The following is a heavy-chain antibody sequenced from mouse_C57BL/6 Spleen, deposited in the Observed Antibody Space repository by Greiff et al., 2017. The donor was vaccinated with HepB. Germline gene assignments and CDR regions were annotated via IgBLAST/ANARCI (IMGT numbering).Heavy chain of an antibody. J-gene: IGHJ3*01. Sequence: QVQLQQPGAELVMPGASVKLSCKASGYTFTGYWMHWVKQRPGQGLEWIGEIDPSDSYTNYNQKFKGKSILTVDKSSSTAYMQLSSLTSEDSAVYYCARRDDYCSRGAWFADWGTGTLVTVS. V-gene: IGHV1-69*01. CDR1: GYTFTGYW. CDR2: IDPSDSYT. CDR3: ARRDDYCSRGAWFAD. D-gene: IGHD1-1*01.